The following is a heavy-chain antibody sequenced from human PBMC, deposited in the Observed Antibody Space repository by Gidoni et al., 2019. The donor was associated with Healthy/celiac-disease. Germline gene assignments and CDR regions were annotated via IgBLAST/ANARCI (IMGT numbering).Heavy chain of an antibody. CDR3: ARGVDYGDYSLLGY. Sequence: QVQLVQSGAEVKKPGASVKVSCKASGYTFTGYYMHWVRQAPGQGLEWMGWINPNSCGTNYAQKFQGRVTMTRDKSISTAYMELSRLRSDDTAVYYCARGVDYGDYSLLGYWGQGTLVTVSS. V-gene: IGHV1-2*02. CDR2: INPNSCGT. D-gene: IGHD4-17*01. J-gene: IGHJ4*02. CDR1: GYTFTGYY.